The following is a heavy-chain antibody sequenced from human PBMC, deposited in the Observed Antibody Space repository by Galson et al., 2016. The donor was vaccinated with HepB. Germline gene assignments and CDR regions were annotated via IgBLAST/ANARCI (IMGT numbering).Heavy chain of an antibody. CDR1: GFTFSDYA. V-gene: IGHV3-23*01. J-gene: IGHJ6*02. CDR3: ARERWVVGVRKYYYGMDV. Sequence: SLRLSCAASGFTFSDYAMSWVRQAPGKGLEWVSGVTGSGVTTYFADSVKGRFTISRDYSKNTLFLQMNNLRAEDTAVYYCARERWVVGVRKYYYGMDVWGQGTTVTVSS. CDR2: VTGSGVTT. D-gene: IGHD2-2*01.